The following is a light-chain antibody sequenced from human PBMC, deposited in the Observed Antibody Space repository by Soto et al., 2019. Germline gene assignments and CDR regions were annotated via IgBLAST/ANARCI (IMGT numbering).Light chain of an antibody. CDR1: RSDVGGYNF. V-gene: IGLV2-14*01. CDR3: SSFTTNSTVV. J-gene: IGLJ2*01. CDR2: DVT. Sequence: QSALTQPASVSGSPGQSITISCTGTRSDVGGYNFVSWYQQHPGKAPKLMIYDVTYRPSGVSNRFSGSKSGNTASLTISGLQAEDEADYYCSSFTTNSTVVFGGGTKLTFL.